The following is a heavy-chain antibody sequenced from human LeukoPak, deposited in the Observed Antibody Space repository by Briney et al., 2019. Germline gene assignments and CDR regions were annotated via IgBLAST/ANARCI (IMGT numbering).Heavy chain of an antibody. CDR2: INHSGST. Sequence: SETLSLTCAVYGGSFSGYYWSWIRQPPGKGLEWIGEINHSGSTNYNPSLKSRVTISVDTSKNQFSLKLSSVTAADTAVYYCARDGSGDFWSPFPRRFDYWGQGTLVTVSS. D-gene: IGHD3-3*01. V-gene: IGHV4-34*01. CDR3: ARDGSGDFWSPFPRRFDY. CDR1: GGSFSGYY. J-gene: IGHJ4*02.